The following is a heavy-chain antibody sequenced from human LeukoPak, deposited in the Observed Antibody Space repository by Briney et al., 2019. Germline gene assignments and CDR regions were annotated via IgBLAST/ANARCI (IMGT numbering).Heavy chain of an antibody. J-gene: IGHJ5*02. CDR3: ASQYYDSLNWFDP. CDR1: GGSISSSSYY. Sequence: SETLSLTCTVSGGSISSSSYYWGWIRQPPGQGLEWIGSIYYSGSTYYNPSLKSRVTISVDTSKNQFSLKLSSVTAADTAVYYCASQYYDSLNWFDPWGQGTLVTVSS. D-gene: IGHD3-22*01. CDR2: IYYSGST. V-gene: IGHV4-39*01.